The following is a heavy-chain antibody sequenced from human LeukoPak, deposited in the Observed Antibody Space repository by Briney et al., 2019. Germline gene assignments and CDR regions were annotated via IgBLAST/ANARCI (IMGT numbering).Heavy chain of an antibody. J-gene: IGHJ5*02. D-gene: IGHD1-1*01. CDR3: ARDWNREPNWFDP. CDR1: GGSISSGGYY. V-gene: IGHV4-30-4*08. CDR2: IYYSGST. Sequence: PSETLCLTCTVSGGSISSGGYYWSWIRQHPGKGLEWIGYIYYSGSTYYNPSLKSRVTISVDTSKNQFSLKLSSVTAADTAVYYCARDWNREPNWFDPWGQGTLVTVSS.